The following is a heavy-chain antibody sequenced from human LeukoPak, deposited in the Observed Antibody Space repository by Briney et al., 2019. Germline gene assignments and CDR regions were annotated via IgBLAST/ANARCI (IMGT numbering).Heavy chain of an antibody. Sequence: GGSLRLSCATAGFTFTGRWMSWVSQAPGKGLEWVATIKGDGSENFYVDSVKGRFTTSRDDAESSLHLQMSSLRDEDSAIYYCAKDVLEKWGQGTLVSVSS. CDR3: AKDVLEK. CDR1: GFTFTGRW. CDR2: IKGDGSEN. J-gene: IGHJ4*02. D-gene: IGHD3-3*01. V-gene: IGHV3-7*01.